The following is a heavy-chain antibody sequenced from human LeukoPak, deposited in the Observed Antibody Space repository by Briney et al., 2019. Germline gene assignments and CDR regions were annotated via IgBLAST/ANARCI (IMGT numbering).Heavy chain of an antibody. D-gene: IGHD3-10*01. J-gene: IGHJ4*02. V-gene: IGHV4-61*02. Sequence: SQTLSLTCAVSGGSMSSVSNFWSWIRQPAGTGLEWIGRIHTSGNPNYNPSLKSRVTISVDTSKNQFSLQLNSVTAADTAVYYCARNGYGSGSSYWGQGTLVTVSS. CDR2: IHTSGNP. CDR3: ARNGYGSGSSY. CDR1: GGSMSSVSNF.